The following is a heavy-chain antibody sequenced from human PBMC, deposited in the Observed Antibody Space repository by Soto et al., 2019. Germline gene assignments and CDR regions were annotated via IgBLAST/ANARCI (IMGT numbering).Heavy chain of an antibody. CDR3: VRIGGGSPGDY. J-gene: IGHJ4*02. CDR2: ISSSSSTI. CDR1: GFTFNIYS. Sequence: DVQLVESGGGLVRPGGSLRLSCAASGFTFNIYSMNWVRQAPGKGLEWVSYISSSSSTIYYADSVKGRFTISRDNAKNSLYLKKNSLRAEDTAVYSWVRIGGGSPGDYWGQGTLVSVSS. V-gene: IGHV3-48*01.